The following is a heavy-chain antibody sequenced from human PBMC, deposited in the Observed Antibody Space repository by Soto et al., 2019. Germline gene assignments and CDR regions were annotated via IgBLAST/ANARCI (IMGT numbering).Heavy chain of an antibody. V-gene: IGHV4-31*03. J-gene: IGHJ6*02. CDR1: GGSISSGGYY. CDR3: ARGHDSSSYYPDPYYYYAMDV. D-gene: IGHD3-22*01. Sequence: QVQLQESGPGLVKPSQTLSLTCTVSGGSISSGGYYWSWIRQHPGKGLEWIGYIHYSGSTYYNPSLKSRVTISVDTSKNQLSLKLSSVTAADTAVYYCARGHDSSSYYPDPYYYYAMDVWGQGTTVTVSS. CDR2: IHYSGST.